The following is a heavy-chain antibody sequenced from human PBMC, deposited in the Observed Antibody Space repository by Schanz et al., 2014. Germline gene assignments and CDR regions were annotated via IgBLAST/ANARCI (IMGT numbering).Heavy chain of an antibody. D-gene: IGHD2-15*01. CDR2: ISGSGGST. CDR1: GFTFSDYY. CDR3: ARDRGYCSCGSCLAFDY. J-gene: IGHJ4*02. Sequence: EVQLLESGGGLVQPGGSLRLSCAASGFTFSDYYMSWIRQAPGKGLEWVSGISGSGGSTYYADSVKGRFTISRDNSKNTLYLQMNSLRAEDTAVYYCARDRGYCSCGSCLAFDYWGQGTLVTVSS. V-gene: IGHV3-23*01.